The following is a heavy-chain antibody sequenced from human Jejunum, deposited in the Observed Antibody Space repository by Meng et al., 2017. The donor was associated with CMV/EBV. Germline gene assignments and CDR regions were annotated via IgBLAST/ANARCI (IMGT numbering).Heavy chain of an antibody. D-gene: IGHD3-10*01. CDR2: IAYDGSVI. V-gene: IGHV3-74*01. CDR3: VRSHRGSYGWFGP. CDR1: GFTFSNDW. Sequence: CAASGFTFSNDWMHWIRQAPGKGLEWVSRIAYDGSVINYADSVEGRFSISRDNARNTVYLQMNSLTVDDTAVYHCVRSHRGSYGWFGPWGQGTLVTVSS. J-gene: IGHJ5*02.